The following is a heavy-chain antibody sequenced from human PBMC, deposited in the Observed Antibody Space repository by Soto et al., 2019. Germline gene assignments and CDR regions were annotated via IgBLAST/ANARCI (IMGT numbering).Heavy chain of an antibody. CDR1: GFTFSSYA. V-gene: IGHV3-23*01. D-gene: IGHD6-13*01. Sequence: GGSLRPSCAASGFTFSSYAMSWVRQASGEGLEWVSAFSGSGGSKYYADSVKGPFTISRDNSKNTLDLQMNSLRAEDTAVYYCAKGGGSSWYWTYFDYWGQGTLVTVSS. J-gene: IGHJ4*02. CDR2: FSGSGGSK. CDR3: AKGGGSSWYWTYFDY.